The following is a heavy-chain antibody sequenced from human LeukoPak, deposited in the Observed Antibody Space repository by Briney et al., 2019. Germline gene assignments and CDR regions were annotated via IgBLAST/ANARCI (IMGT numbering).Heavy chain of an antibody. J-gene: IGHJ4*02. D-gene: IGHD6-13*01. V-gene: IGHV3-9*01. Sequence: GGSLRLSCAASGFTFDDYAMHWVRQAPGKGLEWVSGISWNSGSIGYADSVKGRFTISRDNAKNSLYLQMNSLRAEDTALYYCAKAHIAAAGIAFDYWGQGTLVTVSS. CDR3: AKAHIAAAGIAFDY. CDR1: GFTFDDYA. CDR2: ISWNSGSI.